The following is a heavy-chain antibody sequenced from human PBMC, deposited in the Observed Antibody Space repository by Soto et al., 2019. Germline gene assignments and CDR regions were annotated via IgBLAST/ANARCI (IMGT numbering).Heavy chain of an antibody. Sequence: QVQLQESGPGLVKPSETLSLTCTVSGGSISSYYWSWIRQPTGKGLEWIGYIYYSGSTNYNPSLKSRVTISVDTSKNQFSLKLSSVTAADTAVYYCARSMDVSSPALFDYWGQGTLVTVSS. D-gene: IGHD3-10*01. CDR2: IYYSGST. J-gene: IGHJ4*02. CDR3: ARSMDVSSPALFDY. V-gene: IGHV4-59*01. CDR1: GGSISSYY.